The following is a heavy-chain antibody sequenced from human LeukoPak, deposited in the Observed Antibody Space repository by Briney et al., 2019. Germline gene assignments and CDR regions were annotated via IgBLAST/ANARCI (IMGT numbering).Heavy chain of an antibody. J-gene: IGHJ4*02. D-gene: IGHD1-26*01. CDR2: IRSKANSYAT. V-gene: IGHV3-73*01. Sequence: GGSLRLSCAASGFTFSGSAMHWVRQASGKGLEWVGRIRSKANSYATAYAASVKGRFTISRDDSKNTAYLQMNSLKTEDTAVYYYTRGTGIVGATVEYWGQGTLVTVSS. CDR1: GFTFSGSA. CDR3: TRGTGIVGATVEY.